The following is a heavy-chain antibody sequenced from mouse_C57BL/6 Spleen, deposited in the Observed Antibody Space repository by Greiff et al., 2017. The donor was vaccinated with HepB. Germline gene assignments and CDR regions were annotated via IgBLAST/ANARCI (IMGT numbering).Heavy chain of an antibody. CDR2: IYPSDSET. Sequence: VQLQQPGAELVRPGSSVKLSCKASGYTFTSYWMDWVKQRPGQGLEWIGNIYPSDSETHYNQKFKDKATLTVDKSSSTAYMQLSSLTSEDSAVYYCGRGGRAMDYWGQGTSGTVSS. CDR1: GYTFTSYW. V-gene: IGHV1-61*01. CDR3: GRGGRAMDY. J-gene: IGHJ4*01.